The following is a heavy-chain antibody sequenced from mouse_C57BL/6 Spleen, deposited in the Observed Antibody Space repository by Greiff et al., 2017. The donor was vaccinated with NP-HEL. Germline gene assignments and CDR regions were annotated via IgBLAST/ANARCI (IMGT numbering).Heavy chain of an antibody. CDR3: MRRGVSYYFDY. Sequence: VQLKQSGAELVRPGASVKLSCTASGFNIKDDDMHWVQQRPEQGLEWIGWIDPGNGDTEYASKFQGKATISADTSSNTPYLQLSSLTSEDTAVYYCMRRGVSYYFDYWGQGTTLTVSS. V-gene: IGHV14-4*01. CDR2: IDPGNGDT. CDR1: GFNIKDDD. J-gene: IGHJ2*01. D-gene: IGHD6-2*01.